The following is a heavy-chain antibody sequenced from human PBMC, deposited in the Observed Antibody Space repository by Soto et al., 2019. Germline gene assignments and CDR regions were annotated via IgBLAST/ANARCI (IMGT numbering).Heavy chain of an antibody. CDR1: GGSISSGGYY. CDR2: IYYSGRT. D-gene: IGHD2-15*01. CDR3: ARAYCSGGSCYFSWFDP. V-gene: IGHV4-31*03. J-gene: IGHJ5*02. Sequence: QVQLQESGPGLVKPSQTLSLTCTVSGGSISSGGYYWSWIRQHPGKGLEWIGYIYYSGRTYYNPSLKTRVTIPVDTSNNQFSLKLSSVTAAATAVYYCARAYCSGGSCYFSWFDPWGQGTLVTVSS.